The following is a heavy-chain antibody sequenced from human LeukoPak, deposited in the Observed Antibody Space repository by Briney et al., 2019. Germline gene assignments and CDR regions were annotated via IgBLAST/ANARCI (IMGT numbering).Heavy chain of an antibody. CDR1: GYTFTGYY. V-gene: IGHV1-2*02. CDR2: INLNSGGT. J-gene: IGHJ4*02. Sequence: GASVKVSCKASGYTFTGYYTHWVRQAPGQGLEWMGWINLNSGGTNYAQKFQGRVTMTRDTSISTAYMNLSRLRSDDTAVYYCARDRAGQVFDYWGQGTLVTVSS. D-gene: IGHD6-19*01. CDR3: ARDRAGQVFDY.